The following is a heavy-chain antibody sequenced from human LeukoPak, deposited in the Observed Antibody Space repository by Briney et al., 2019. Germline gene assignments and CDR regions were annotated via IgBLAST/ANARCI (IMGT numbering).Heavy chain of an antibody. CDR3: ARAGFYYYGSGSYLPFDY. CDR2: IIPIFGTA. CDR1: GYSFTGYY. Sequence: SVKVSCKASGYSFTGYYMHWVRQAPGQGLEWMGGIIPIFGTANYAQKFQGRVTITADESTSTAYMELSSLRSEDTAVYYCARAGFYYYGSGSYLPFDYWGQGTLVTVSS. J-gene: IGHJ4*02. D-gene: IGHD3-10*01. V-gene: IGHV1-69*13.